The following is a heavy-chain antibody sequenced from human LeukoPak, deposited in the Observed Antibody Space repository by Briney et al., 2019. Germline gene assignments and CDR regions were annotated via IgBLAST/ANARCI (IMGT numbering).Heavy chain of an antibody. CDR3: AKSDSSAYYPHLDY. CDR1: GFTFDDYA. CDR2: ISWNSGSI. V-gene: IGHV3-9*01. D-gene: IGHD3-22*01. J-gene: IGHJ4*02. Sequence: QPGGSLRLSCAASGFTFDDYAMHWVRQAPGKGLEWVSGISWNSGSIGYADSVKGRFTISRDNSKNTLYLQMNSLRAEDTAVYYCAKSDSSAYYPHLDYWGQGTLVTVSS.